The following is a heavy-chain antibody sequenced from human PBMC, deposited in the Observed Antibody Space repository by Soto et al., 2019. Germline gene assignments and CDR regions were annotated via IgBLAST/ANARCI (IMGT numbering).Heavy chain of an antibody. CDR3: ARYIPGVRYYGMDV. Sequence: PGGSLRLSCAASGFTFSSYAMKWVRQAPGKGLEWVSLISDSGTLTYYADSVKGRFTISRDNSGNTLFLQMYSLRAEDTAVYYCARYIPGVRYYGMDVWGQGITVTVSS. CDR1: GFTFSSYA. D-gene: IGHD2-2*01. V-gene: IGHV3-23*01. J-gene: IGHJ6*02. CDR2: ISDSGTLT.